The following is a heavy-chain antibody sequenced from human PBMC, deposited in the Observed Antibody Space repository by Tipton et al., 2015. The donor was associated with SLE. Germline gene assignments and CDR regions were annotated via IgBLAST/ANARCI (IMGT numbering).Heavy chain of an antibody. Sequence: TLSLTCAVYGGSFSGYYWIWIRQPPGKGLEWIGEINHSGSTNYNPSLKSRVTISVDTSENHFSLKLTSVTAADTAVYYCARIPAVAGTGVAYWGQGTLVTVSS. CDR3: ARIPAVAGTGVAY. CDR1: GGSFSGYY. V-gene: IGHV4-34*01. CDR2: INHSGST. D-gene: IGHD6-19*01. J-gene: IGHJ4*02.